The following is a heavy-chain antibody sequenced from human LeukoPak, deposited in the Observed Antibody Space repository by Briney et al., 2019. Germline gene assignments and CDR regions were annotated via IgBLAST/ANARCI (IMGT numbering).Heavy chain of an antibody. CDR2: ISGSGGST. J-gene: IGHJ4*02. D-gene: IGHD4-17*01. CDR3: AKDRDYYGDYGALFDY. Sequence: GGSLRLSCAASGFTFSSYAMSWVRQAPGKGLEWVSAISGSGGSTYCADSVKGRFTISRDNSKNTLYLQMNSLRAEDTAVYYCAKDRDYYGDYGALFDYWGQGTLVTVSS. CDR1: GFTFSSYA. V-gene: IGHV3-23*01.